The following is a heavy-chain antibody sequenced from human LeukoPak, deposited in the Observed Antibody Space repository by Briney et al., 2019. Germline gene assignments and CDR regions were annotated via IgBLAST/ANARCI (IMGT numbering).Heavy chain of an antibody. J-gene: IGHJ2*01. CDR2: ISGMGSSK. D-gene: IGHD2-21*01. Sequence: GGSLRLSCSASGFTFRRYAMHWVPQAPGKGLEWVSVISGMGSSKYYAESVKGRFTISRDNYKNTLYLQMNRLRAEDTAVYYCAKDGGPLLCRHWSFDLWGGGTLASVSS. V-gene: IGHV3-23*01. CDR1: GFTFRRYA. CDR3: AKDGGPLLCRHWSFDL.